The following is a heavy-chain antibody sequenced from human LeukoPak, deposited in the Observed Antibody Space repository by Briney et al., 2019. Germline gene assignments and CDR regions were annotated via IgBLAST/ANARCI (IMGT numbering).Heavy chain of an antibody. J-gene: IGHJ4*02. Sequence: PGRSLRLSCTASGCTFGDYAMSWVRQAPGKGLEWVSVIYSGGSTYYADSVKGRFTISRDNSKNTLYLQMNSLRAEDTAVYYCARDNRYYYDSSGSYGEWGQGTLVTVSS. V-gene: IGHV3-53*01. CDR3: ARDNRYYYDSSGSYGE. CDR2: IYSGGST. D-gene: IGHD3-22*01. CDR1: GCTFGDYA.